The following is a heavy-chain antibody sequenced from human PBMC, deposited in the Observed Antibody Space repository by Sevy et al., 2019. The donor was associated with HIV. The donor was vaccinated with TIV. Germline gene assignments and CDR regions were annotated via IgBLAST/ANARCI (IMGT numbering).Heavy chain of an antibody. D-gene: IGHD3-22*01. Sequence: GGSLRLSCAVSGFSFDSYGMTWVRQAPGKGLEWVSAISGSGTRTYYADSVKGRFIISRDNSKNTLDLQMNSLRAEDTGIYYCAKGGGGHYDPDEIAYYFYYYNMDVWGKGTTLTVSS. J-gene: IGHJ6*03. CDR3: AKGGGGHYDPDEIAYYFYYYNMDV. V-gene: IGHV3-23*01. CDR1: GFSFDSYG. CDR2: ISGSGTRT.